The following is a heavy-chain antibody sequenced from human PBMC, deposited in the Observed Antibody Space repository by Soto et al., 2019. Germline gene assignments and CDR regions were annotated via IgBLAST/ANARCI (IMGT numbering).Heavy chain of an antibody. CDR2: ISGSDGRT. D-gene: IGHD5-18*01. CDR3: AKGVSQYTPLALFDY. Sequence: PGGSLRLSCAASGFTFSSYAMSWVRQAPGNGLEWVSTISGSDGRTYSTDSVKGRFTISRDNSRNTAYLQMNSLRVEDTAVYYCAKGVSQYTPLALFDYWGRGXLVTVYS. CDR1: GFTFSSYA. V-gene: IGHV3-23*01. J-gene: IGHJ4*02.